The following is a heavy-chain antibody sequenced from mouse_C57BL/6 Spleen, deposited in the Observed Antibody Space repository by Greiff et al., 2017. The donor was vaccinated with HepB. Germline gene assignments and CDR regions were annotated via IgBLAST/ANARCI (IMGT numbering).Heavy chain of an antibody. Sequence: QVQLQQSGAELVRPGASVTLSCKASGYTFTDYEMHWVKQTPVHGLEWIGAIDPETGGTAYNQKFKGKAILTADKSSSTAYMELRSLTSEDSAVYYCTRRTPPYYAMDHWGQGTSVTVSS. V-gene: IGHV1-15*01. J-gene: IGHJ4*01. CDR2: IDPETGGT. CDR3: TRRTPPYYAMDH. CDR1: GYTFTDYE.